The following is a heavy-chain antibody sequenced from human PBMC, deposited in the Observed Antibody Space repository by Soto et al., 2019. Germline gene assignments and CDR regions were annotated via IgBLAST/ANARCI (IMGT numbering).Heavy chain of an antibody. D-gene: IGHD1-1*01. V-gene: IGHV4-4*07. CDR1: GASISGFY. Sequence: PSETLSLTCTVSGASISGFYWSWIRKSAGKGLEWIGRIYATGTTDYNPSLKSRVMMSVDASKKQFSLKLRSVTAADTAVYYCVRDGTKTLRDWFDPWGQGISVTVSS. J-gene: IGHJ5*02. CDR3: VRDGTKTLRDWFDP. CDR2: IYATGTT.